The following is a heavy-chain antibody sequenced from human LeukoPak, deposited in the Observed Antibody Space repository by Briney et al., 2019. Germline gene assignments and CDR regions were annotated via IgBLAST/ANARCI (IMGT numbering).Heavy chain of an antibody. CDR2: ISSSSSYI. CDR1: GFTFSSYS. CDR3: ARGGFPYYYYGMDV. V-gene: IGHV3-21*01. Sequence: GGSLRLSCAASGFTFSSYSMNWVRQAPGKGLEWVSSISSSSSYIYYADSVKGRFTISRDNAKNSLYLQMNSLRAEDTAVYCCARGGFPYYYYGMDVWGQGITVTVSS. J-gene: IGHJ6*02.